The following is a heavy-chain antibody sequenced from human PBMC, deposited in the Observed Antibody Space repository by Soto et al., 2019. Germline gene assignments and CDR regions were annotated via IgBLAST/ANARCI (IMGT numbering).Heavy chain of an antibody. J-gene: IGHJ5*02. CDR2: IYPGDSDT. V-gene: IGHV5-51*01. CDR3: ARRPYCGGDCYSTYNWFDP. D-gene: IGHD2-21*02. CDR1: GYSFTSYW. Sequence: PGESLKISCKGSGYSFTSYWIGWVRQMPGKGLEWMGIIYPGDSDTRYSPSFQGQVTISADKSISTAYLQWSSLKASDTAMYYCARRPYCGGDCYSTYNWFDPWAREPWSPSPQ.